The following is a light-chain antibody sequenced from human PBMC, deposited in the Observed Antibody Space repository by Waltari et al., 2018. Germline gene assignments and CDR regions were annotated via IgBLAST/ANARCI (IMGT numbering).Light chain of an antibody. Sequence: QSVLTQPPTASGTPGQRVTISCSGSSSNIGSNSINWYQQLPGTAPKLLIYSNTQRPSGVPDRFSGSKSCPSASLAISGLQSEDEADYHCAAWDDSLNGVIFGGGTKLTVL. CDR3: AAWDDSLNGVI. CDR1: SSNIGSNS. V-gene: IGLV1-44*01. CDR2: SNT. J-gene: IGLJ2*01.